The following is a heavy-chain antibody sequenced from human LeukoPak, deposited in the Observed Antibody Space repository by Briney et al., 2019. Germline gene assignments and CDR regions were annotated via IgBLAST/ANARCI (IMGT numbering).Heavy chain of an antibody. CDR2: ISWNSGSI. CDR3: TTDTLAPGGGFYVEMATIFDFDY. D-gene: IGHD5-24*01. J-gene: IGHJ4*02. Sequence: GGSLRLSCAASGFTFDDYAMHWVRQAPGEGLEWVSGISWNSGSIGYADSVKGRFTISRDNAKNSLYLQMNSLRAEDTALYYCTTDTLAPGGGFYVEMATIFDFDYWGQGTLVTVSS. V-gene: IGHV3-9*01. CDR1: GFTFDDYA.